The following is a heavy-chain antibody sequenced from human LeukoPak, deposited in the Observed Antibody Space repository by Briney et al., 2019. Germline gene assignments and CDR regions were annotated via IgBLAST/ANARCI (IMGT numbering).Heavy chain of an antibody. CDR2: IRSKDYGGTI. Sequence: GRSLRLSCTASGFTFDDYAMSWFRQAPGKGLEWVGFIRSKDYGGTIEYAASVKGRFTISRDDSKNIAYLQMNSLKTEDTAVYYCTRSSDYWGYYYYYMDVWGKGTTVTISS. V-gene: IGHV3-49*03. J-gene: IGHJ6*03. CDR3: TRSSDYWGYYYYYMDV. CDR1: GFTFDDYA. D-gene: IGHD4-11*01.